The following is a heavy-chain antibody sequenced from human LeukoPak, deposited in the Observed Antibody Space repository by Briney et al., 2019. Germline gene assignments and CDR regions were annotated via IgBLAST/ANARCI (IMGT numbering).Heavy chain of an antibody. Sequence: PGGSLRLSCVASGFTFSTYEMHWVRKAPGKGLEWLSYITPSGSSTYYADSVKGRFTISRDNAKSSLYLQMNSLRVEDTAVYYCTNHALDYWGQGTLVTVSS. CDR2: ITPSGSST. D-gene: IGHD2-2*01. CDR1: GFTFSTYE. V-gene: IGHV3-48*03. J-gene: IGHJ4*02. CDR3: TNHALDY.